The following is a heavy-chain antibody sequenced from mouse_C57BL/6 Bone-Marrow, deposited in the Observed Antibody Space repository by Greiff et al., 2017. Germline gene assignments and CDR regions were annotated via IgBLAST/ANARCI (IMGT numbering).Heavy chain of an antibody. CDR1: GFPFSDYG. V-gene: IGHV5-17*01. CDR3: AITSVVATDAMDY. CDR2: ISSGSSTI. Sequence: EVQVVVSGGGLVKPGGSLKLSCAASGFPFSDYGMHWVRQATEKGLEWVAYISSGSSTIYYADTVKGRFTISRDNAKNTLFLQMTSLRSEDTTMYYCAITSVVATDAMDYWGQGTSVNVSS. D-gene: IGHD1-1*01. J-gene: IGHJ4*01.